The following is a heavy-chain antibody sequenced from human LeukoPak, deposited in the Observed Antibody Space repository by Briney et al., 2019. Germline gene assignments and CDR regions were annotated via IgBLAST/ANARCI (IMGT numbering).Heavy chain of an antibody. CDR2: FHDSEST. V-gene: IGHV4-59*01. J-gene: IGHJ5*02. CDR3: ARGFFVRENPGSWFDP. CDR1: GGSISNSY. Sequence: SETLSLTCTVSGGSISNSYWSWIRQPPGKGLEWIGFFHDSESTNYNPSLKSRVSISLDTSKNQVSLWLSSVTAADTAVYYCARGFFVRENPGSWFDPWGQGTLVTVSP. D-gene: IGHD3-10*02.